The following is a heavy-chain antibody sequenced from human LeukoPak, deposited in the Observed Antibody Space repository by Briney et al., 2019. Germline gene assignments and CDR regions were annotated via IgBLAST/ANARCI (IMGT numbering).Heavy chain of an antibody. CDR2: ISADGGST. J-gene: IGHJ4*02. CDR1: GLSFDDSA. CDR3: AKESGKFDY. Sequence: PGGSLRLSCVASGLSFDDSAMHWVRQAPGKGLEWVSLISADGGSTFSADSVKGRFSISRDNSKNSLYLQMNSLRSEDTAMYYCAKESGKFDYWGQGTLVAVSS. V-gene: IGHV3-43*02.